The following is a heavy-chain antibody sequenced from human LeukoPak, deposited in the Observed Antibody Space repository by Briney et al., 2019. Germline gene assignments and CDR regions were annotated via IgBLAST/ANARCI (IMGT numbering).Heavy chain of an antibody. V-gene: IGHV3-30*03. J-gene: IGHJ3*02. CDR2: ISYDGSNK. CDR1: GFTFSTYW. CDR3: ARDRPGAFDI. Sequence: GGSLRLSCAASGFTFSTYWMSWVRQAPGKGLEWVAVISYDGSNKYYADSVKGRFTISRDNSKNTLYLQMNSLRAEDTAVYYCARDRPGAFDIWGQGTMVTVSS.